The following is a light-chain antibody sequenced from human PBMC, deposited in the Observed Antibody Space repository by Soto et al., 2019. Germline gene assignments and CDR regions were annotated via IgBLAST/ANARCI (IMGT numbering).Light chain of an antibody. Sequence: DIQMTQSPSTLSASVGDRVTITCRASQTIHTWLAWYQQKPGNAPKLLIHKTSSLKSGVPSRFSGSGSGTEFTLTISGLQPDDFATYYCQQYNSYPLTFGGGTKVDIK. J-gene: IGKJ4*01. CDR1: QTIHTW. CDR2: KTS. CDR3: QQYNSYPLT. V-gene: IGKV1-5*03.